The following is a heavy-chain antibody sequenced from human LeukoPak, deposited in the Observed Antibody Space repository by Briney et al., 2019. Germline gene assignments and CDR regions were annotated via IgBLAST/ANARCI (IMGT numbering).Heavy chain of an antibody. J-gene: IGHJ4*02. Sequence: SETLSLTCTVSGGSLSSGSYYWSWIRQPAGKGLEWIGRIYTSGSTNYNPSLKSRVTISVDTSKNQFSLKLSSVTAADTAVYYCARGYCSSTSCQSGDYWGQGALVTVSS. CDR1: GGSLSSGSYY. CDR2: IYTSGST. V-gene: IGHV4-61*02. CDR3: ARGYCSSTSCQSGDY. D-gene: IGHD2-2*01.